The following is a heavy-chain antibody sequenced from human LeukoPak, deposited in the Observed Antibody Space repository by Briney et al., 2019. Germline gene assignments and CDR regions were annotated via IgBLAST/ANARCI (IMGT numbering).Heavy chain of an antibody. CDR3: ARVRGYCGGDCKGWFDP. Sequence: GGSLRLSCAASGFTFSSYIMNWVRQAPGKGLEWVSCISGSGNNMYYADSVKGRFTISRDNAKKSLYLQMNSLRDEDTAVYYCARVRGYCGGDCKGWFDPWGQGTLVTVSS. D-gene: IGHD2-21*02. V-gene: IGHV3-21*01. CDR2: ISGSGNNM. CDR1: GFTFSSYI. J-gene: IGHJ5*02.